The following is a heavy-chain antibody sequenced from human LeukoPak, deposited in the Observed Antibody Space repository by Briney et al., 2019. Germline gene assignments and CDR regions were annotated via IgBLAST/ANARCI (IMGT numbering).Heavy chain of an antibody. CDR3: ASNARSSYGIDV. CDR2: ISSSSSYI. J-gene: IGHJ6*02. CDR1: GFTFSNYS. D-gene: IGHD6-13*01. V-gene: IGHV3-21*04. Sequence: GGSLRLSCAASGFTFSNYSMNWVRQAPGKGLEWVSSISSSSSYIYYADSVKGRFTISRDNAKNSLYLQMNSLRAEDTAVYYCASNARSSYGIDVWGQGTTVTVSS.